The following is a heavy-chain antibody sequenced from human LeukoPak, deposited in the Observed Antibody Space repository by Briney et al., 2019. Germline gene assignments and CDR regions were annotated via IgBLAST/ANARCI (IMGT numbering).Heavy chain of an antibody. D-gene: IGHD7-27*01. CDR1: GFTFSSYW. Sequence: GGSLRLSCAASGFTFSSYWMHWVRQAPGRGLVWVSRINSAGSSTSYADSVKGRFTISRDNAKNTLYLQMNSLRAEDTAVYFCARDQYTNSGNWFDPWGQGTLVTVSS. CDR2: INSAGSST. CDR3: ARDQYTNSGNWFDP. V-gene: IGHV3-74*01. J-gene: IGHJ5*02.